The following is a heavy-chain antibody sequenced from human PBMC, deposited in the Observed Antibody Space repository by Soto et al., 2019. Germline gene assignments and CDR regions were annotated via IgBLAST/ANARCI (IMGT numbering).Heavy chain of an antibody. CDR1: GGSISSYY. D-gene: IGHD3-10*01. V-gene: IGHV4-59*01. Sequence: SETLSLTCTVSGGSISSYYWSWIRQPPGKGLEWIGYIYYSGSTNYNPSLKSRVTISVDTSKNQFSLKLSSVTAADTAVYYCARCRTMVRGVPLLRCFDPWGQGTLVTVSS. CDR2: IYYSGST. J-gene: IGHJ5*02. CDR3: ARCRTMVRGVPLLRCFDP.